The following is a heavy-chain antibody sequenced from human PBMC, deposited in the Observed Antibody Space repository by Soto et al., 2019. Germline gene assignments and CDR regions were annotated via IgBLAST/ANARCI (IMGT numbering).Heavy chain of an antibody. D-gene: IGHD3-22*01. J-gene: IGHJ4*02. CDR2: ISWNSGSI. CDR1: GFTFDDYA. CDR3: AIDSSGYYETSYFDY. V-gene: IGHV3-9*01. Sequence: DVQLVESGGGLVQPGRSLRLSCAASGFTFDDYAMHWVRQAPGKGLEWVSGISWNSGSIGYADSVKGRFTISRDNAKNSLYLQMNSLRAEDTALYYCAIDSSGYYETSYFDYWGQGTLVTVSS.